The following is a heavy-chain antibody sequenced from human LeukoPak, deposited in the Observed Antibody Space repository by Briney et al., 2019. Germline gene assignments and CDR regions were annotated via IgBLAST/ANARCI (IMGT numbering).Heavy chain of an antibody. J-gene: IGHJ4*02. CDR3: ARSPMYYYDSSGYYVF. V-gene: IGHV4-61*05. CDR1: GDSISSTNYY. CDR2: IYYSGST. D-gene: IGHD3-22*01. Sequence: PPETLSLTCTVSGDSISSTNYYWGWIRQPPGKGLEWIGYIYYSGSTNYNPSLKSRVTISVDTSKKQFSLKLSSVTAADTAVYYCARSPMYYYDSSGYYVFGGQGTLVTVSS.